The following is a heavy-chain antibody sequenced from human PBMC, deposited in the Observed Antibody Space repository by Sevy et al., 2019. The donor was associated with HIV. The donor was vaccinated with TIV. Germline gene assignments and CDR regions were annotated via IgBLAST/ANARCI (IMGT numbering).Heavy chain of an antibody. J-gene: IGHJ6*02. CDR3: AKWGVIGRHPYGYYGMDV. CDR2: ISGSGGST. D-gene: IGHD3-16*02. V-gene: IGHV3-23*01. CDR1: GFTFSSYA. Sequence: GGSLRLSCAASGFTFSSYAMSWVRQAPGKGLEWVSAISGSGGSTYYADSVKGRFTISRDNSKNTLYLQMNSLRAEDTAVYYCAKWGVIGRHPYGYYGMDVWGQGTTVTVSS.